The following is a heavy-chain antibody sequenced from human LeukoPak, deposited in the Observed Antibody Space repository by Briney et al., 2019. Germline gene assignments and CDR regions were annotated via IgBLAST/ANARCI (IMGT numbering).Heavy chain of an antibody. CDR1: GFTLSNAW. Sequence: GGSLRLSCAASGFTLSNAWMSWVRQAAGKGLEWVGRIISKTDGRTTEYAAPVKGRFPVSRDDSENTLYLQMNSLKPEDTAVYYCTTELRWEPSTNDYWGQGTLVTVSS. V-gene: IGHV3-15*01. CDR3: TTELRWEPSTNDY. D-gene: IGHD1-26*01. CDR2: IISKTDGRTT. J-gene: IGHJ4*02.